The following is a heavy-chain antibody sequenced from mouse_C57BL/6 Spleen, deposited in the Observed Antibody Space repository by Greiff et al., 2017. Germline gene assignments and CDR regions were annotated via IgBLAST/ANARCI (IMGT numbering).Heavy chain of an antibody. V-gene: IGHV1-82*01. Sequence: VKLMESGPELVKPGASVKISCKASGYAFSSSWMNWVKQRPGKGLEWIGRIYPGDGDTNYNGKFKGQATLTADKSSSTAYMQLSSLTSEDSAVYFCARGVYDGYYAWFAYWGQGTLVTVSA. J-gene: IGHJ3*01. CDR1: GYAFSSSW. CDR3: ARGVYDGYYAWFAY. CDR2: IYPGDGDT. D-gene: IGHD2-3*01.